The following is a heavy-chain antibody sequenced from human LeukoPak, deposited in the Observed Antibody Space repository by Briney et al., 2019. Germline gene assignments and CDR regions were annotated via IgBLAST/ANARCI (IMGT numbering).Heavy chain of an antibody. V-gene: IGHV5-51*01. CDR2: IYSGDSDT. D-gene: IGHD2-2*01. CDR1: GYSFTDYW. Sequence: GESLKISCKVSGYSFTDYWIGWVRQMPGKGLEWMGVIYSGDSDTRYSPSFQGQVTISADKSINTAYLQWSSLKASDTAMYYCARHDFIHEYQAPIDYWGQGTLVTVSS. CDR3: ARHDFIHEYQAPIDY. J-gene: IGHJ4*02.